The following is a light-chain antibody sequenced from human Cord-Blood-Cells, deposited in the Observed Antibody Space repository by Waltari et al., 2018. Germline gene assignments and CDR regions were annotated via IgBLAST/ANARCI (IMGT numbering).Light chain of an antibody. CDR2: GAS. CDR3: QQYNNWPFT. V-gene: IGKV3-15*01. CDR1: QSVSSN. J-gene: IGKJ3*01. Sequence: EIVMTQSPATLAVSPGEGATLSCRASQSVSSNLAWYQQKPVQAPRLLIYGASTRATGIPARLSGSGSGTEFTLTSCSLQSEDFAVYYCQQYNNWPFTFGPGTKVDIK.